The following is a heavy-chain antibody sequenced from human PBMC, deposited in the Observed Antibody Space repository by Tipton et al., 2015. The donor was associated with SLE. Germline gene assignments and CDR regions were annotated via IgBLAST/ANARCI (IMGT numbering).Heavy chain of an antibody. V-gene: IGHV4-34*01. CDR2: INHSGST. CDR1: GGSFSGYY. J-gene: IGHJ4*02. Sequence: TLSLTCTVYGGSFSGYYWSWIRQPPGKGLEWIGEINHSGSTNYNPSLKSRVTKSVDTSKNQFSLKLSSVTAADTAVYYCVRGVASWGQGTLVTVSS. CDR3: VRGVAS.